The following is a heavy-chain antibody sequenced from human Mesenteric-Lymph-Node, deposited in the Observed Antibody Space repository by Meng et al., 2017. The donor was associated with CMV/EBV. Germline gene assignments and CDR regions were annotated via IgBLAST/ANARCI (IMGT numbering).Heavy chain of an antibody. D-gene: IGHD6-13*01. V-gene: IGHV4-34*01. CDR3: ARGSSSWLLDY. Sequence: SETLSPTCAVYGGSFSGYYWSWIRQPPGKGLEWIGEINHSGSTNYNPSLKSRVTISVDTSKNQFSLKLSSVTAADTAVYYCARGSSSWLLDYWGQGTLVTVSS. CDR1: GGSFSGYY. CDR2: INHSGST. J-gene: IGHJ4*02.